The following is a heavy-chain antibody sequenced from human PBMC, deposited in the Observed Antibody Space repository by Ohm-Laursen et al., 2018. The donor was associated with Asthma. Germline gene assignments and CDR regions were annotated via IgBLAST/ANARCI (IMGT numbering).Heavy chain of an antibody. CDR2: INHSGST. D-gene: IGHD1-26*01. V-gene: IGHV4-34*01. CDR3: ARGGRMYSY. J-gene: IGHJ4*02. Sequence: SQTLSLTCAVYGGSFSGYYWSWIRQPPGKGLEWIGEINHSGSTNYNPSLKGRVTISVDTSKNQFSLKLSSVTAADTAVYYCARGGRMYSYWGQGTLVTVSS. CDR1: GGSFSGYY.